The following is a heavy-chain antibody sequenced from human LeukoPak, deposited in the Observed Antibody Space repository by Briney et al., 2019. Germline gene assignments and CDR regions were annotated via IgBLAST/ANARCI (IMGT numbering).Heavy chain of an antibody. CDR3: ASLSTVVDY. CDR2: INPSGGST. V-gene: IGHV1-46*01. D-gene: IGHD4-23*01. Sequence: ALVKVSGKASGYTFTGYYMHWVRQAPGQGLEWMGIINPSGGSTSYAQKFQGRVTMTRDTSTSTVYMELSSLRSEDTAVYYCASLSTVVDYWGQGTLVTVSS. CDR1: GYTFTGYY. J-gene: IGHJ4*02.